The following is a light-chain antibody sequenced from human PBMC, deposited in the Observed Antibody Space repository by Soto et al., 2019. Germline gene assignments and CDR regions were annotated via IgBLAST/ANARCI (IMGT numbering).Light chain of an antibody. CDR1: SSDVGGYEY. V-gene: IGLV2-11*01. Sequence: QSALTQPRSVSGSPGQSVTISCTGTSSDVGGYEYVSWYQQHPGKAPKLMIYDVSKRPSGAPDRFSGSRSGNTASLTISGLQTEDEADYYCCSYAGSPFYVFGIGTKVTVL. CDR2: DVS. J-gene: IGLJ1*01. CDR3: CSYAGSPFYV.